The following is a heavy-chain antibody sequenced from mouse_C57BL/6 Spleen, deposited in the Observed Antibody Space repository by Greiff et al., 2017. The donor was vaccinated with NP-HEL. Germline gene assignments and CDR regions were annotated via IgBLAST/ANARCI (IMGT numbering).Heavy chain of an antibody. CDR1: GFTFSDYY. V-gene: IGHV5-12*01. CDR2: ISNGGGST. CDR3: ARRAAQAPCAMDY. D-gene: IGHD3-2*02. Sequence: EVQGVESGGGLVQPGGSLKLSCAASGFTFSDYYMYWVRQTPEKRLEWVAYISNGGGSTYYPDTVKGRFTISRDNAKNTLYLQMSRLKSEDTAMYYCARRAAQAPCAMDYWGQGTSVTVSS. J-gene: IGHJ4*01.